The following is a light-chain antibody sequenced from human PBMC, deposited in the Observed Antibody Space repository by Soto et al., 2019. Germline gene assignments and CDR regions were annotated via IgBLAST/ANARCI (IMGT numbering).Light chain of an antibody. CDR3: QQRSNWPPLT. V-gene: IGKV3-11*02. CDR2: DAS. Sequence: EIEVTQSPATLSLSPGERATLSCRTSQSVGSYLARYQKKPGQAPRLLIYDASNRTTGIPARFSGGGSGREFTLTIGSLEPVNFGVNYSQQRSNWPPLTFGGGTKVEI. J-gene: IGKJ4*01. CDR1: QSVGSY.